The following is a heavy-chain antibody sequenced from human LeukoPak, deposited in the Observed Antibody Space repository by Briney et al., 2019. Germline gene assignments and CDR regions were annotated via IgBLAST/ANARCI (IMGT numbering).Heavy chain of an antibody. CDR3: ASGEVIMEYFQH. Sequence: PSETLSLTCTVSGGSISSGSYYWGWVRQPAGKGREWIGRIYTNGSTYYNPSLKSRVTISVDTSKNQFSLKLSSVTAADTAVYYCASGEVIMEYFQHWGQGTLVTVSS. V-gene: IGHV4-61*02. CDR1: GGSISSGSYY. D-gene: IGHD3-3*01. CDR2: IYTNGST. J-gene: IGHJ1*01.